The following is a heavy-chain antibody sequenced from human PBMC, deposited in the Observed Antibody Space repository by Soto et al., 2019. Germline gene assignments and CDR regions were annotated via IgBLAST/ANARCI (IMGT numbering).Heavy chain of an antibody. D-gene: IGHD6-13*01. V-gene: IGHV4-30-2*01. CDR2: IYHSGST. CDR1: GGSISSGGYS. J-gene: IGHJ6*02. CDR3: ARGYSSSWYHHYYYGMDV. Sequence: SETLSLTCAVSGGSISSGGYSWSWIRQPPGKGLEWIGYIYHSGSTYYNPSLKSRVTISVDRSKNQFSLKLSSVTAADTAVYYCARGYSSSWYHHYYYGMDVWGQGTTVTVSS.